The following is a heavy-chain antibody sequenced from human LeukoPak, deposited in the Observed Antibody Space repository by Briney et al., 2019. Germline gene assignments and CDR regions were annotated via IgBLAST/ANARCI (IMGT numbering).Heavy chain of an antibody. Sequence: ASVKVSCKASGYTFTGYYMHWVRQARGQGLEWMGWVNPNSGGTNYAQKFQGRVTMTRDTSISTAYMELSRLRSDDTAVYYCARGDSSGYYFNFDYWGQGTLVTVSS. J-gene: IGHJ4*02. CDR3: ARGDSSGYYFNFDY. D-gene: IGHD3-22*01. CDR2: VNPNSGGT. V-gene: IGHV1-2*02. CDR1: GYTFTGYY.